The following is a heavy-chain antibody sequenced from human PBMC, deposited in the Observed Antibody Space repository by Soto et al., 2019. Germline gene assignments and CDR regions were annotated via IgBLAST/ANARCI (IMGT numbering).Heavy chain of an antibody. V-gene: IGHV3-48*02. CDR2: ISSTGGTT. CDR1: GFTFRTHS. CDR3: ARIAMRFLEWDAFDI. Sequence: GGSLRLSCAASGFTFRTHSMTWVRQAPGKGPEWISYISSTGGTTYHADSVKGRFTISRDTARNSLYLEMNSLRDEDTAVYFCARIAMRFLEWDAFDIWGQGTMVTVSS. D-gene: IGHD3-3*01. J-gene: IGHJ3*02.